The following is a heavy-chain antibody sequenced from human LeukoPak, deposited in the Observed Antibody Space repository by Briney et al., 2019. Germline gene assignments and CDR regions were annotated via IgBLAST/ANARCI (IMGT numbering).Heavy chain of an antibody. J-gene: IGHJ6*02. D-gene: IGHD3-10*01. CDR1: GGSFSGYY. CDR2: IYYSGST. V-gene: IGHV4-59*01. CDR3: ARAGSYGSGNEYYYYGMDV. Sequence: KPSETLSLTCAVYGGSFSGYYWSWIRQPPGKGLEWIGYIYYSGSTNYNPSLKSRVTISVDTSKNQFSLKLSSVTAADTAVYYCARAGSYGSGNEYYYYGMDVWGQGTTVTVSS.